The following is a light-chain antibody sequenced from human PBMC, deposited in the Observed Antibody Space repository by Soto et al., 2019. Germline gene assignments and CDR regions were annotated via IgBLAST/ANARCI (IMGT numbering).Light chain of an antibody. CDR3: QQYYSTPPT. V-gene: IGKV4-1*01. CDR1: PSVLYSSTNKNF. CDR2: WAS. Sequence: DIVMTQSPDSLAVSLGERATINCRSSPSVLYSSTNKNFLAWYQQKPGQPPKLLIYWASSRESGVPDRISGSGSGTDFTLTISSLQAEDVAVYYCQQYYSTPPTFGQGTKLEIK. J-gene: IGKJ2*01.